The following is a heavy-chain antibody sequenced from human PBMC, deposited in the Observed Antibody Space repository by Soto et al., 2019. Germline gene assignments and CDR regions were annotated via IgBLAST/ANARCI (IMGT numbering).Heavy chain of an antibody. CDR2: ISYDGSNK. J-gene: IGHJ6*02. Sequence: GSLRLSCAASGFTFSSYGMHWVRQAPGKGLEWVAVISYDGSNKYYADSVKGRFTISRDNSKNTLYLQMNSLRAEDTAVYYCAREPGRYFDWYYYYGMDVWGQGTTVTVSS. V-gene: IGHV3-30*03. CDR3: AREPGRYFDWYYYYGMDV. D-gene: IGHD3-9*01. CDR1: GFTFSSYG.